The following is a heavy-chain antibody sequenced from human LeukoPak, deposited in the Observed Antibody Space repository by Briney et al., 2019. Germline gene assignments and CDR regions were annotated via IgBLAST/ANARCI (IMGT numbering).Heavy chain of an antibody. V-gene: IGHV3-33*01. D-gene: IGHD4-17*01. Sequence: GGSLRLSCAASGFTFRSYGMHWVRQAPGKGLEWVAVMWYDGRKKDYADSVKGRFIISRDNSKNTVYLQMNSLRADDTAVYYCARDPTTVTTGVLGYWGQGTMVTVSS. CDR1: GFTFRSYG. J-gene: IGHJ3*01. CDR2: MWYDGRKK. CDR3: ARDPTTVTTGVLGY.